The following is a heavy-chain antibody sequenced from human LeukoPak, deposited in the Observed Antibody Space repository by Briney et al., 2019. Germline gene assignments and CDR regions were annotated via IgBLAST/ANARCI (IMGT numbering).Heavy chain of an antibody. CDR1: GFTFSSYA. J-gene: IGHJ4*02. Sequence: GGSLRLSCAASGFTFSSYAMNWVRQAPGKGLEWVSGISNSGGSTYYADSVKGRFTISKDNSKNTMYLQMNSLRAEDTAVYYCAKETSSSFDYWGQGTLVTVSS. CDR3: AKETSSSFDY. CDR2: ISNSGGST. V-gene: IGHV3-23*01. D-gene: IGHD6-6*01.